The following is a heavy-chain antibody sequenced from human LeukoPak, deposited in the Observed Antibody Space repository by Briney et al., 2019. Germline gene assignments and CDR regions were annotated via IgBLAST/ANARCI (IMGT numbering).Heavy chain of an antibody. Sequence: ETLSLTCTVSGVSISSSSKYWGWIRQPPGKGLEWIGSIYYSGSTYYHPSLKSRVTISVDTSKNQISLKVNSVTAADTAVYYCAKEGIRRFGDFFAWFDPWGQGTLVTVSS. J-gene: IGHJ5*02. CDR2: IYYSGST. D-gene: IGHD3-10*01. CDR1: GVSISSSSKY. V-gene: IGHV4-39*07. CDR3: AKEGIRRFGDFFAWFDP.